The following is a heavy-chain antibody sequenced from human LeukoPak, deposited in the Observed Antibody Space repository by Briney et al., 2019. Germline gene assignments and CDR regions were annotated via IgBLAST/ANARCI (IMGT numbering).Heavy chain of an antibody. CDR3: ARLRITMVRGVYNWFDP. D-gene: IGHD3-10*01. Sequence: SETLSLTCAVHGGSFSGYYWSWIRQPPGKGLEWIGEINHSGSTNYNPSLNSRVTISVDTSKNQFSLKLSSVTAADTAVYYCARLRITMVRGVYNWFDPWGQGTLVTVSS. J-gene: IGHJ5*02. CDR1: GGSFSGYY. CDR2: INHSGST. V-gene: IGHV4-34*01.